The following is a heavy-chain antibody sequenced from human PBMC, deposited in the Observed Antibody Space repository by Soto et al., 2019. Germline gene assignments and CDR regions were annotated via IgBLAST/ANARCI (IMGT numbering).Heavy chain of an antibody. D-gene: IGHD1-7*01. Sequence: QVQLQESGPGLVKPSQTLSLTCAISGDSVSSNSAAWNWIRLSPSRGLEWLARTYYRSRWYNDSAVSVRSRITVNPDTSKNQFYLQLTYVTPEDTAVYYCAGTTSHQWYYMDVWGKGTPVTVSS. CDR2: TYYRSRWYN. J-gene: IGHJ6*03. CDR3: AGTTSHQWYYMDV. CDR1: GDSVSSNSAA. V-gene: IGHV6-1*01.